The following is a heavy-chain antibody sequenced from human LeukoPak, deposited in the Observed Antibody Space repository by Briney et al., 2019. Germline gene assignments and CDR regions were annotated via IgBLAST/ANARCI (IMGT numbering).Heavy chain of an antibody. D-gene: IGHD2-15*01. V-gene: IGHV1-8*01. CDR1: GYTFTSYD. CDR2: VNPNSGNT. Sequence: GASVKVSCKASGYTFTSYDINWVRQATGQGLEWKGWVNPNSGNTGYAQKFQGRVTMTRNTSISTAYMELSSLRSEDTAVYYCARGYPLGDCSGGSCPFFDYWGQGILVTVSS. CDR3: ARGYPLGDCSGGSCPFFDY. J-gene: IGHJ4*02.